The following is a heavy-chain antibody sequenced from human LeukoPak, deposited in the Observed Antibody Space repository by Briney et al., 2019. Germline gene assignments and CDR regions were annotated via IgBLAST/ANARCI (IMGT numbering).Heavy chain of an antibody. V-gene: IGHV3-48*03. J-gene: IGHJ3*02. Sequence: GGSLRLSCAASGFTFSIYEMNWVRQAPGKGLEWVSYISSSRSNTIYYADSDKGRFTISRDNAKNSLYLQMNSLRAEDTAVYYCARDLLLDYYDSSGPDAFDIWGQGTMVTVSS. D-gene: IGHD3-22*01. CDR3: ARDLLLDYYDSSGPDAFDI. CDR2: ISSSRSNTI. CDR1: GFTFSIYE.